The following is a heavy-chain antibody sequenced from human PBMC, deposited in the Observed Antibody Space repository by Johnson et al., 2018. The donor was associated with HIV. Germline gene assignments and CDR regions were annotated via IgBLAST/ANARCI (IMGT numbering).Heavy chain of an antibody. CDR3: ARSIVGAIVDAFDM. J-gene: IGHJ3*02. D-gene: IGHD1-26*01. CDR2: ITGSGDKT. Sequence: VQLVESGGGLVKPGGSLRLSCAAAGFTFSSYVMTWVRQAPGKGLEWVSTITGSGDKTWYADSVKGRFTISRDNAKNSLYLQMNSLRAEDTAVYYCARSIVGAIVDAFDMWGQATMVTVSS. V-gene: IGHV3-21*03. CDR1: GFTFSSYV.